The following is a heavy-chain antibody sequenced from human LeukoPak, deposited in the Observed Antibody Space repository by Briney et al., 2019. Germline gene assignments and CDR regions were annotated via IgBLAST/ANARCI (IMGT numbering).Heavy chain of an antibody. V-gene: IGHV5-51*01. CDR1: GYSFTSYW. CDR3: AIFKHHLRPDY. CDR2: IYPDDSET. Sequence: GESLKISCKGSGYSFTSYWIGWVRQMPGKGLEWMGIIYPDDSETRYSPSFQGQVTISADKSISTAYLQWSSLKASDTAMYYCAIFKHHLRPDYWGQGTLVTVSS. D-gene: IGHD3-3*01. J-gene: IGHJ4*02.